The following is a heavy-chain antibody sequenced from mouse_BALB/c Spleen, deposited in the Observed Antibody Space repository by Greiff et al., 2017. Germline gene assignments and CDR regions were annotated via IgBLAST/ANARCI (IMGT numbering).Heavy chain of an antibody. CDR2: INPSSGYT. CDR1: GYTFTSYT. D-gene: IGHD2-3*01. CDR3: ARSDGYYVPMDY. J-gene: IGHJ4*01. V-gene: IGHV1-4*01. Sequence: VQVVESGAELARPGASVKMSCKASGYTFTSYTMHWVKQRPGQGLEWIGYINPSSGYTNYNQKFKDKATLTADKSSSTAYMQLSSLTSEDSAVYYCARSDGYYVPMDYWGQGTSVTVSS.